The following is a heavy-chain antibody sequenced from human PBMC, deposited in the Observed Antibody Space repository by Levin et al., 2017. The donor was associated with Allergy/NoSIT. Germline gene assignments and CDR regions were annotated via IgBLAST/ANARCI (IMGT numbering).Heavy chain of an antibody. J-gene: IGHJ6*02. Sequence: SETLSLTCTVSGGSISSYYWSWIRQPPGKGLKWIGYIYYSGSTNYNPSLKSRVTISVDTSKNQFSLKLSSVTAADTAVYYCARGGKYFDWLSGFDYYYYYGMDVWGQGTTVTVSS. CDR3: ARGGKYFDWLSGFDYYYYYGMDV. D-gene: IGHD3-9*01. CDR1: GGSISSYY. V-gene: IGHV4-59*01. CDR2: IYYSGST.